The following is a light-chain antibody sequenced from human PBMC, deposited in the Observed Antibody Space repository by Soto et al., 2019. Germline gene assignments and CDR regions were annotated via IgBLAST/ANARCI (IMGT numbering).Light chain of an antibody. Sequence: EIVLTQSPATLSLSPGERATLSCRASQSVSSYLAWYQQKPGQAPRLLIYDASNRATGIPARFSGSGSGTDFTLTISSLESEDFALYYCQQRSNWPPLITFGQGTRLEIK. CDR3: QQRSNWPPLIT. CDR1: QSVSSY. V-gene: IGKV3-11*01. J-gene: IGKJ5*01. CDR2: DAS.